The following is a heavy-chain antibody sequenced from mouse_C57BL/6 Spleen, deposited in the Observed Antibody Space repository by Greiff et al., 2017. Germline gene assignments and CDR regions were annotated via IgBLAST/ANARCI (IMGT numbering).Heavy chain of an antibody. D-gene: IGHD2-4*01. V-gene: IGHV1-7*01. CDR3: ARKVIRDYDYIYAMDY. J-gene: IGHJ4*01. Sequence: QVQLQQSGAELAKPGASVKLSCKASGYTFTSYWMHWVKQRPGQGLEWIGYINPSSGYTKYNQKFKDKATLTADKSSSTAYMQLSSLTYEDSAVYYCARKVIRDYDYIYAMDYWGQGTSVTVSA. CDR2: INPSSGYT. CDR1: GYTFTSYW.